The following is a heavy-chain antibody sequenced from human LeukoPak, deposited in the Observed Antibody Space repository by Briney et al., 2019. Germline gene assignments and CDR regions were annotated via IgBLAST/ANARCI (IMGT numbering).Heavy chain of an antibody. CDR2: ILYDGSNK. D-gene: IGHD3-22*01. Sequence: GGSLSLSCAASAFTFSSYGMHCVRQAPGKGLEWVAAILYDGSNKYYADSVKGRFTISRDNSKNTLYLQMNSLRAEDTAVYFCARDMDANYYGSSCYYGRFDYWGQGTLVTVSS. CDR3: ARDMDANYYGSSCYYGRFDY. CDR1: AFTFSSYG. J-gene: IGHJ4*02. V-gene: IGHV3-33*01.